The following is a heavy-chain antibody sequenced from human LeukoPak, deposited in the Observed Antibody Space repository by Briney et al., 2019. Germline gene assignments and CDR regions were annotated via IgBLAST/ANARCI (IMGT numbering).Heavy chain of an antibody. CDR2: ISSSSSYI. J-gene: IGHJ4*02. Sequence: GGSLRLSCAASGFTFSSYSMNWVRQAPGKGLEWVSSISSSSSYIYYADSVKGPFTISRDNSKNTLYLQMNSLRAEDTAVYYCAKARLVTTHFDYWGQGTLVTVSS. V-gene: IGHV3-21*04. CDR3: AKARLVTTHFDY. CDR1: GFTFSSYS. D-gene: IGHD4-17*01.